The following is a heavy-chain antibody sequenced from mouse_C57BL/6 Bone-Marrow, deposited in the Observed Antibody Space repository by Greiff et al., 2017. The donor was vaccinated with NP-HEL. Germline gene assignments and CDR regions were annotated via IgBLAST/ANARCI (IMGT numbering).Heavy chain of an antibody. D-gene: IGHD1-1*01. V-gene: IGHV5-9-1*02. J-gene: IGHJ2*01. CDR2: ISSGGDYT. CDR3: TRGSGSSFDY. CDR1: GFTFSSYA. Sequence: EVKLMESGDGLVKPGGSLKLSCAASGFTFSSYAMSWVRQTPEKRLEWVAYISSGGDYTCYADTVKGRFTLSRVTASNTQYLQMSSLKSEDTALYYCTRGSGSSFDYWGQGTTLTVAS.